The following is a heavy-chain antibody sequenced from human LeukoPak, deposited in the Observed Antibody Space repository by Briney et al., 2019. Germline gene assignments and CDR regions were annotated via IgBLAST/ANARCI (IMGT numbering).Heavy chain of an antibody. V-gene: IGHV4-39*01. CDR1: GGSISSSTYN. CDR2: IYYSGST. Sequence: SETLSLTCTVSGGSISSSTYNWGWIRQPPGKGLEWIGSIYYSGSTYYNPSLKSRVTISVDTSKNQFSLKVNSVTAADTAVYYCARHRDYSIDYFDYWGQGTLVTVSS. CDR3: ARHRDYSIDYFDY. J-gene: IGHJ4*02. D-gene: IGHD4-11*01.